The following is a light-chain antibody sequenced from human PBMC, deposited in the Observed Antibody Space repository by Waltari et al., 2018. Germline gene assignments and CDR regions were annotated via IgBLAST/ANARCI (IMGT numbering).Light chain of an antibody. Sequence: EIVLTQSPGTLSLSPGARATLSCRASQSVSSNYLTWYQQKPGQAPRLLIYDASSRATGIPDRFSGSGSGTDFTLTISGLEPEDFAVYYCQQYGSSPRTFGQGTKLEIK. V-gene: IGKV3-20*01. CDR1: QSVSSNY. CDR3: QQYGSSPRT. J-gene: IGKJ2*01. CDR2: DAS.